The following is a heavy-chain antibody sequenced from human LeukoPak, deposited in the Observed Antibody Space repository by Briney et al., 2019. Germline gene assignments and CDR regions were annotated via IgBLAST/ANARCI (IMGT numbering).Heavy chain of an antibody. CDR3: ARAPLSTYSSSWPEYFQH. Sequence: ASVKVSCKASGYTFTGYYMHWVRQDPGQGLEWMGWINPNSGGTNYAQKFQGRVTMTRDTSISTAYMELSRLRSDDTAVYYCARAPLSTYSSSWPEYFQHWGQGTLVTVSS. D-gene: IGHD6-13*01. V-gene: IGHV1-2*02. J-gene: IGHJ1*01. CDR1: GYTFTGYY. CDR2: INPNSGGT.